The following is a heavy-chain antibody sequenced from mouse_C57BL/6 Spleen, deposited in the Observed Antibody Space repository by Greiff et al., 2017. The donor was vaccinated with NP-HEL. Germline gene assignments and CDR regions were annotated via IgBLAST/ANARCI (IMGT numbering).Heavy chain of an antibody. Sequence: EVQLQQSGPVLVKPGASVKMSCKASGYTFTDYYMNWVKQSHGKSLEWIGVINPYNGGTSYNQKFKGKATLTVDKSSSTAYMELNSLTSEDSAVYYCARRTTVSYWYFDVWGTGTTVTVSS. V-gene: IGHV1-19*01. J-gene: IGHJ1*03. CDR1: GYTFTDYY. CDR2: INPYNGGT. D-gene: IGHD1-1*01. CDR3: ARRTTVSYWYFDV.